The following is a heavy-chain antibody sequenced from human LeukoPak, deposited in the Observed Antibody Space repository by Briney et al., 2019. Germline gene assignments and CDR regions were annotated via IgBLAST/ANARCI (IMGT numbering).Heavy chain of an antibody. D-gene: IGHD1-1*01. V-gene: IGHV4-39*01. Sequence: SETLSLTCSVSGGSISSRTYYWGWIRQPPGKGLEWIGNIYYSGSTYYNPSLRSRVTISVDTSKNQFSLNLSSVTAADTAVYYCARRPWNTYWYFDVWGRGALVTVSS. CDR2: IYYSGST. J-gene: IGHJ2*01. CDR1: GGSISSRTYY. CDR3: ARRPWNTYWYFDV.